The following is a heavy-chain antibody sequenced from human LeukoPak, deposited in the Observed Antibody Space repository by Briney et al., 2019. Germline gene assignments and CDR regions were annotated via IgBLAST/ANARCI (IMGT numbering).Heavy chain of an antibody. CDR3: ARGLEWGDGFDI. Sequence: SETLSLTCTVSGGSISSGSYYWTWIRQPAGKGLEWIGRVYISGSTNYNPSLKSRVTISVDTSKNHFSLKLSSVTAADTAVYYCARGLEWGDGFDIWGQGTMVTVSS. D-gene: IGHD3-3*01. CDR2: VYISGST. V-gene: IGHV4-61*02. J-gene: IGHJ3*02. CDR1: GGSISSGSYY.